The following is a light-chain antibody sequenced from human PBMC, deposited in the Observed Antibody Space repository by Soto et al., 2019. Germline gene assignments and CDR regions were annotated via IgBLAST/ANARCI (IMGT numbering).Light chain of an antibody. CDR1: QSISDT. CDR3: QQYENYWT. CDR2: SAS. J-gene: IGKJ1*01. Sequence: EIVMTQSPATLSVSPGGRATLSCRASQSISDTLAWYQQKPGQAPRLLIYSASRGATGFPARFSGSGSGTDFTLTISSLQPEDFGIYYCQQYENYWTFGQGTKVEIK. V-gene: IGKV3-15*01.